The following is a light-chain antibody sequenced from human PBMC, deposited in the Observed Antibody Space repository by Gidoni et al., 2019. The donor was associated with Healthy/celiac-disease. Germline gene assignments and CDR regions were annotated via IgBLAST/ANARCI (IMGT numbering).Light chain of an antibody. CDR2: GAS. Sequence: DIQMTQSPSSLSASLVDRVTITCQESQDISNYLNWYQQKPGKAPKLLIYGASNLETGVPSRFSGSGSGTDFTFTISSLQPEDIATYYCQQYDNLPLTFGQGTKVEIK. CDR1: QDISNY. J-gene: IGKJ1*01. V-gene: IGKV1-33*01. CDR3: QQYDNLPLT.